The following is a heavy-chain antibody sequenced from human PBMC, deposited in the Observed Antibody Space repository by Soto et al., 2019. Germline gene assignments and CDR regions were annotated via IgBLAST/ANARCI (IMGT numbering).Heavy chain of an antibody. CDR3: ARSVPSRYSRYYYYYGMDV. D-gene: IGHD5-18*01. V-gene: IGHV1-69*13. CDR1: GGTFSSYA. Sequence: SVKVSCKASGGTFSSYAISWVRQAPGQGLEWMGGIIPIFGTANYAQKFQGRVTITADESTSTAYMELSSLRSEDTAVYYCARSVPSRYSRYYYYYGMDVWGQGTTVTVSS. J-gene: IGHJ6*02. CDR2: IIPIFGTA.